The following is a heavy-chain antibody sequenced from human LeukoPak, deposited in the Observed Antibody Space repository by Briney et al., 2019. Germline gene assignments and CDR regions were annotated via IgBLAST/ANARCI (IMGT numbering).Heavy chain of an antibody. CDR3: ARDLSSTYDFWSGYYTGEVDY. J-gene: IGHJ4*02. CDR2: INPNSGGT. CDR1: GYTFTGYY. Sequence: ASVKVSCKASGYTFTGYYMHWVRQAPGQGLECMGRINPNSGGTNYAQKFQGRVTMTRDTSISTAYMGLSRLRSDDTAVYYCARDLSSTYDFWSGYYTGEVDYWGQGTLVTVSS. V-gene: IGHV1-2*06. D-gene: IGHD3-3*01.